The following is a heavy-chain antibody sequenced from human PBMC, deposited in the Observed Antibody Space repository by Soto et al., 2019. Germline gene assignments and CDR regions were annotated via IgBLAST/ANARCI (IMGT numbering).Heavy chain of an antibody. D-gene: IGHD2-15*01. CDR2: ISHDGSNK. CDR3: AKDWNFYCSGGTCYPYYYYYMDV. Sequence: GGSLRLSCAASRFTFSDYGMHWVRQPPGKGLEWVAVISHDGSNKFYADSVEGRFTISRDNSKNTLYLQMNSLRAEDTAIYYCAKDWNFYCSGGTCYPYYYYYMDVWGKGTTVTVSS. J-gene: IGHJ6*03. V-gene: IGHV3-30*18. CDR1: RFTFSDYG.